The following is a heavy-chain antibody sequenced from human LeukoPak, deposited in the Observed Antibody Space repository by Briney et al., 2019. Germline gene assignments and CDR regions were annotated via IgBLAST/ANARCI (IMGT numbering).Heavy chain of an antibody. CDR2: ISAYNGNT. CDR1: GYTFTSYG. J-gene: IGHJ4*02. CDR3: ARYYYGSGSYYNRLDY. Sequence: ASVKVSCKASGYTFTSYGISWVRQAPGQGLEWMGWISAYNGNTTYAQKLQGRVTMTTDTSTSTAYMELRSLRSDDTAVYYCARYYYGSGSYYNRLDYWGQGTLVTVSP. V-gene: IGHV1-18*01. D-gene: IGHD3-10*01.